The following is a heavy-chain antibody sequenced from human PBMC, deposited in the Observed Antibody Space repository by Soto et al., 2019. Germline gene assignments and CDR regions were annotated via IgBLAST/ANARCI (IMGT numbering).Heavy chain of an antibody. D-gene: IGHD2-15*01. Sequence: QVQLVESGGGLVKPGGSLRLSCAASGFTFSDYYMSWIRQAPGKGLEWVSYISSSSSYTNYADSVKGRFTISRDNAKNALSLKMNSLRAEDTAVYYCGPSLRGVGVPPLDYWGQGTLVPVSS. J-gene: IGHJ4*02. CDR2: ISSSSSYT. V-gene: IGHV3-11*05. CDR3: GPSLRGVGVPPLDY. CDR1: GFTFSDYY.